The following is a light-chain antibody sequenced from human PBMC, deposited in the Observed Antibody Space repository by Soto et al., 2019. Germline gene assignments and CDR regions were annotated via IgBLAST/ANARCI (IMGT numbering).Light chain of an antibody. V-gene: IGLV1-40*01. CDR3: QSYDNTLGVV. Sequence: QSVLTQPPSVSGAPGQRVTISCTGSSSNIGAGYDVHWYQHLPGTAPKLLIFGNTNRPSGVPDRFSGSKSGASASLAITGLQAEDEADYYCQSYDNTLGVVFGGGTTLTVL. J-gene: IGLJ2*01. CDR1: SSNIGAGYD. CDR2: GNT.